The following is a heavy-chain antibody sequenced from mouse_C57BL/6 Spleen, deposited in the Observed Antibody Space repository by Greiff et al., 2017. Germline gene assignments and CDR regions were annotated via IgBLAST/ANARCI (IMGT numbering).Heavy chain of an antibody. Sequence: QVQLKQPGTELVKPGASVKLSCKASGYTFTSYWMHWVKQRPGQGLEWIGNINPSNGGTNYNEKFKSKATLTVDKSSSTAYMQRSSLTSEDSAVYYCARDDYAHWYSDVCGTGTTVTVSS. J-gene: IGHJ1*03. V-gene: IGHV1-53*01. CDR3: ARDDYAHWYSDV. CDR1: GYTFTSYW. D-gene: IGHD1-1*02. CDR2: INPSNGGT.